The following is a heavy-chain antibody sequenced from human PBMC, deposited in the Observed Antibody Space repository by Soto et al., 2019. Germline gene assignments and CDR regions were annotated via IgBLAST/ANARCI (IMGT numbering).Heavy chain of an antibody. D-gene: IGHD2-15*01. CDR3: ARLKQGYYFDS. V-gene: IGHV4-59*08. J-gene: IGHJ4*02. CDR1: GGSISNNY. CDR2: ISYSGTT. Sequence: QVQLQESGPGLVKPSETLSLTCTVSGGSISNNYWSWIRQPPAKGLEYLGYISYSGTTNYNPSLKSRVTISVDTSKKQFSLKLSSLTAADTAVYYCARLKQGYYFDSWGQGTLVTVSS.